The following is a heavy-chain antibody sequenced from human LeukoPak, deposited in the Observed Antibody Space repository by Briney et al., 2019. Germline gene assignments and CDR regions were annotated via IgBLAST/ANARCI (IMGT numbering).Heavy chain of an antibody. CDR1: GGSFSGYY. CDR2: INHSGST. J-gene: IGHJ4*02. V-gene: IGHV4-34*01. CDR3: ARRSSGLALDF. D-gene: IGHD3-22*01. Sequence: SETLSLTCAVYGGSFSGYYWSWIRQPPGKGLEWIGEINHSGSTNYNPSLKSRLTISVDTSKNQFSLKLSSVTAADTAVYYCARRSSGLALDFWGQGTLVTVSS.